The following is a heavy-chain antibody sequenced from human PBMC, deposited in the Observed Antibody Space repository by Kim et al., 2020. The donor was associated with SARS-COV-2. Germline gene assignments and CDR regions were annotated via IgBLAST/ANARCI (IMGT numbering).Heavy chain of an antibody. CDR3: ARENSSSPQYYYYYYGMDV. J-gene: IGHJ6*02. CDR1: GGTFSSYA. V-gene: IGHV1-69*13. CDR2: IIPIFGTA. Sequence: SVKVSCKASGGTFSSYAISWVRQAPGQGLEWMGGIIPIFGTANYAQKFQGRVTITADESTSTAYMELSSLRSEDTAVYYCARENSSSPQYYYYYYGMDVWGQGTTVTVSS. D-gene: IGHD6-6*01.